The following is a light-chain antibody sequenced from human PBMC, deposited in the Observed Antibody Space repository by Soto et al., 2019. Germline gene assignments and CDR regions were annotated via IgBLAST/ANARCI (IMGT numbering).Light chain of an antibody. V-gene: IGKV1-33*01. CDR2: DAS. CDR3: QQYDKLVT. J-gene: IGKJ1*01. Sequence: DVQMTQSPSSLSASIGDRVTITCQASQDIRKYLNWYQQKPGKAPDLLIHDASNLETGVPSRFGGSGSGTLFTFTISSLQPEDIATYYCQQYDKLVTFGRGTKV. CDR1: QDIRKY.